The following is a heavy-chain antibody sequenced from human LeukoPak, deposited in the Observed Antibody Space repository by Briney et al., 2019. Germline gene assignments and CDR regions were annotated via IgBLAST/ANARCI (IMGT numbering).Heavy chain of an antibody. CDR1: GFTFSSYS. CDR3: ARALRYFDWLSTSPEYNWFDP. Sequence: PEGSLRLSCAASGFTFSSYSMNWVRQAPGKGLEWVSYISSSSSTIYYADSVKGRFTISRDNAKNSLYLQMNGLRAEDTAVYYCARALRYFDWLSTSPEYNWFDPWGQGTLVTVSS. J-gene: IGHJ5*02. D-gene: IGHD3-9*01. V-gene: IGHV3-48*01. CDR2: ISSSSSTI.